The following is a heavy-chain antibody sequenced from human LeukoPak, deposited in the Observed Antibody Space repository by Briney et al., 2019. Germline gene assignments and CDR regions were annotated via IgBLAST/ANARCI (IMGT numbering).Heavy chain of an antibody. CDR2: ISSNGGST. Sequence: PGGSLRLSCTASGFTFSSYAMHWVRQAPGKGLEYVSAISSNGGSTYYANSVKGRFTISRDNSKNTLYLQMGSLRAEDMAVYYCASQREAATALNDCLDYWGQGTLVTVSS. CDR3: ASQREAATALNDCLDY. J-gene: IGHJ4*02. D-gene: IGHD6-13*01. V-gene: IGHV3-64*01. CDR1: GFTFSSYA.